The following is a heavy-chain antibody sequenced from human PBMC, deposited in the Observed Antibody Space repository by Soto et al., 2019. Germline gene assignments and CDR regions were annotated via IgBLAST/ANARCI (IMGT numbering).Heavy chain of an antibody. CDR1: GFSLSTSGMC. J-gene: IGHJ4*02. CDR2: IDWDDDK. D-gene: IGHD2-21*02. Sequence: ESGPTLVNPTQTLTLTCTFSGFSLSTSGMCVSWIRQPPGKALEWLARIDWDDDKYYSTSLKTRLTISKDTSKNQVVLTMTNMDPVDTATYYCARHYGGNLYFDYWGQGTLVTVSS. CDR3: ARHYGGNLYFDY. V-gene: IGHV2-70*11.